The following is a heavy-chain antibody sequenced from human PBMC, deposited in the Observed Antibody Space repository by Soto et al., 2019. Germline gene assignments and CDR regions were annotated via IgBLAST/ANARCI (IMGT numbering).Heavy chain of an antibody. D-gene: IGHD2-2*01. J-gene: IGHJ3*02. CDR3: AKLPEIVVVPAAMHAFDI. V-gene: IGHV3-23*01. Sequence: EVQLLESGGGLVQPGGSLRLSCAASGFTFSSYAMSWVRQAPGKGLEWVSAISGSGGSTYYADSVKGRFTISRDNSKNTLYLQMNSLRAEDPAVYDCAKLPEIVVVPAAMHAFDIWGQGTMVTVSS. CDR1: GFTFSSYA. CDR2: ISGSGGST.